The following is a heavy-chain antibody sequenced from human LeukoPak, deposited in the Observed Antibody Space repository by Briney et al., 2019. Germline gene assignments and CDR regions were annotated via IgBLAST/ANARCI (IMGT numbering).Heavy chain of an antibody. V-gene: IGHV4-39*07. CDR2: IYTSGST. CDR1: GGSISTSNYF. CDR3: ARITMVRGVFDY. D-gene: IGHD3-10*01. J-gene: IGHJ4*02. Sequence: PSETLSLTCTVSGGSISTSNYFWGWIRQPPGKGLEWIGRIYTSGSTNYNPSLKSRVTISVDTSKNQFSLKLSSVTAADTAVYYCARITMVRGVFDYWGQGTLVTVSS.